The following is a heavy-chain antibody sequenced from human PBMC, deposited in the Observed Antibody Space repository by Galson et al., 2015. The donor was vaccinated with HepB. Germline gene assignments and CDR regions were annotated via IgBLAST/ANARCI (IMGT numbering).Heavy chain of an antibody. J-gene: IGHJ5*02. CDR1: GGSISSDGYS. D-gene: IGHD3-10*01. CDR3: ARAISYYYGSGSYRILDP. CDR2: IYHSGST. V-gene: IGHV4-30-2*01. Sequence: TLSLTCAVSGGSISSDGYSWSWIRQPPGRGLEWIGYIYHSGSTYYNPSLKSRVTISVDRSKNQFSLKLSSVTAADTAVYYCARAISYYYGSGSYRILDPWGQGTLVTVSS.